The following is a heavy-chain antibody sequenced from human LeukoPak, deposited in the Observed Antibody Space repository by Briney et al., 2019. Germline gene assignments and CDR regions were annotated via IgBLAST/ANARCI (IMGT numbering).Heavy chain of an antibody. V-gene: IGHV4-59*04. CDR2: IYYSGST. Sequence: SETLSLTCTVSGGSISSYYWSWIRQPPGKGLEWIGYIYYSGSTYYNPSLKSRVTISVDTSKNQFSLKLSSVTAADTAVYYCARTNYDFWSGYFGYWGQGTLVTVSS. J-gene: IGHJ4*02. CDR1: GGSISSYY. CDR3: ARTNYDFWSGYFGY. D-gene: IGHD3-3*01.